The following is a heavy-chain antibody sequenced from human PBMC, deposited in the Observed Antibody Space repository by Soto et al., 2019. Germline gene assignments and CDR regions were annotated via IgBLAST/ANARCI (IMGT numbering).Heavy chain of an antibody. J-gene: IGHJ4*02. CDR3: ASHYDLWTGYLSPVDY. V-gene: IGHV3-11*01. D-gene: IGHD3-3*01. CDR2: IDTSSTKI. CDR1: GYTFSGYW. Sequence: PGGSLRLSCAASGYTFSGYWLHWIRQAPGKGLEWISYIDTSSTKIYYADSVRGRFTISRDNGKNSLFLEMNNLRVEDTAVYFCASHYDLWTGYLSPVDYWGRGTLVTVSS.